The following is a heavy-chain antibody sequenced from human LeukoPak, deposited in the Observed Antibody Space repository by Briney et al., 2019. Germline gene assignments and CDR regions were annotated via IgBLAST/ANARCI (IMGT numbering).Heavy chain of an antibody. J-gene: IGHJ4*02. CDR3: ARAPRRWLSSIAARPGGQFDY. D-gene: IGHD6-6*01. Sequence: GASVKVSCKASGYTFTGYYMHWVRQAPGQGLEWMGWINPNSGSTNYAQKFQGRVTMTRDTSISTAYMELSRLRSDDTAVYYCARAPRRWLSSIAARPGGQFDYWGQGTLVTVSS. CDR2: INPNSGST. V-gene: IGHV1-2*02. CDR1: GYTFTGYY.